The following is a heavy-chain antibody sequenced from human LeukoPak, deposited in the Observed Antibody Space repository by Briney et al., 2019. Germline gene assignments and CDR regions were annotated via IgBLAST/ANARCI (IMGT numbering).Heavy chain of an antibody. V-gene: IGHV1-69*02. CDR3: ARTLGASYYDFWSGPDPYYFDY. D-gene: IGHD3-3*01. CDR1: GGAFSSYT. CDR2: IIPILGIA. Sequence: SVKVSCKASGGAFSSYTIRWVREAPGQGLEWMERIIPILGIANYAQKFQGRVTITADKSTSTAYMELSSLRSEDTAVYYCARTLGASYYDFWSGPDPYYFDYWGQGTLVTVSS. J-gene: IGHJ4*02.